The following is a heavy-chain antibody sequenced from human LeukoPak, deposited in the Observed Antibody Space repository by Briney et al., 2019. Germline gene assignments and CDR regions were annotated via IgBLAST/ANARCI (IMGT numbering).Heavy chain of an antibody. V-gene: IGHV1-69*06. D-gene: IGHD3-10*01. CDR1: GATFSSYA. Sequence: SVKVSFKASGATFSSYAISWVRQAPGQGLEWMGGIIPIFGTANYAQKFQGRVTITADKSTSTAYMELSSLRSEDTAVYYCASTGSLVRGVTDYWGQGTLVTVSS. CDR3: ASTGSLVRGVTDY. J-gene: IGHJ4*02. CDR2: IIPIFGTA.